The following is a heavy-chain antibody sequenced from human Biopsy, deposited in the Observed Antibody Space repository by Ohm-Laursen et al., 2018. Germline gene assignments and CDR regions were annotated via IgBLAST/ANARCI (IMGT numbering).Heavy chain of an antibody. Sequence: SQTLSPTCSVSGGSIISYYWTWIRQPPGKGLEWIGHVHNGGITNYNPSLKSRVTISKDTSKNQFSLQVNSVTAADTAVYYCARTPRDSFWSGSYKRGLWFDPWGQGTLVIVSS. CDR1: GGSIISYY. J-gene: IGHJ5*02. D-gene: IGHD3-3*01. CDR2: VHNGGIT. CDR3: ARTPRDSFWSGSYKRGLWFDP. V-gene: IGHV4-59*01.